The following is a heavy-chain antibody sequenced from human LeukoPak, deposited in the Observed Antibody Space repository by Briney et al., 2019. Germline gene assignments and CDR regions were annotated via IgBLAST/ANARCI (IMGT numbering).Heavy chain of an antibody. D-gene: IGHD2-15*01. J-gene: IGHJ4*02. CDR3: ARARQSGGSCYGLDY. CDR2: IYSGGST. V-gene: IGHV3-66*02. Sequence: GVSLRLSCAASGFTVSSNYMSWVLQAPGKGLEWVSLIYSGGSTYYSESVKGRFTISRDNSKITLYLQMNSLRAEDTAVYYCARARQSGGSCYGLDYWGQGTLVNVSS. CDR1: GFTVSSNY.